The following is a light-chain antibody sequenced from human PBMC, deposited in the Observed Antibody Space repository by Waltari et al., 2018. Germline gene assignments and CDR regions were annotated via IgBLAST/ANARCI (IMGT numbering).Light chain of an antibody. CDR1: QSVSRS. CDR2: DAS. V-gene: IGKV3-20*01. Sequence: EIVLTQSPGTLSLSPGEGATLSCRASQSVSRSLAWYQQKPGQAPRLLIYDASTRATGIPDRFSGSGSGTDFSLTISRLEPEEFAVYYCQKYVSLPATFGQGTTVEIK. J-gene: IGKJ1*01. CDR3: QKYVSLPAT.